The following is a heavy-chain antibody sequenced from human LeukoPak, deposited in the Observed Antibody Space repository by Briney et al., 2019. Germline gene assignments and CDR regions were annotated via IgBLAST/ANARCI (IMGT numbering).Heavy chain of an antibody. D-gene: IGHD6-6*01. CDR2: ISYDGSNK. Sequence: GRSLRLSCAASGFTFSSYGMHWVRQAPGKGLEWVAVISYDGSNKYYADSVKGRFTISRDNSKNTLYLQMNSLRAEDTAVYYCARRPYSSSSHFDYWGQGTLVTVSS. CDR3: ARRPYSSSSHFDY. CDR1: GFTFSSYG. J-gene: IGHJ4*02. V-gene: IGHV3-30*03.